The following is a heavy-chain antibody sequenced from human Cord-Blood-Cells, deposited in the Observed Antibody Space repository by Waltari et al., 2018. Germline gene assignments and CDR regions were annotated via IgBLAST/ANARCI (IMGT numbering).Heavy chain of an antibody. CDR2: IIPIFDKA. CDR3: ARPQGGMGAFDI. CDR1: GGTFSRHA. Sequence: QVQLVQSGAEVKKPGSSVKVSCKASGGTFSRHALSWVRQAPGQGLEWMGGIIPIFDKANCAQKCQGRVTISADESTSTAYMELSSLRSEDTAVYCCARPQGGMGAFDIWGQGTMVTVSS. J-gene: IGHJ3*02. V-gene: IGHV1-69*01. D-gene: IGHD3-16*01.